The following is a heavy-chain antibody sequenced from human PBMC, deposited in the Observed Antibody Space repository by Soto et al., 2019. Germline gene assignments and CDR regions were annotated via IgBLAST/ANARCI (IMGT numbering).Heavy chain of an antibody. D-gene: IGHD3-10*01. J-gene: IGHJ6*02. CDR1: GGSVSSGDYF. CDR3: ARSPNYYYYGFDV. CDR2: IYYRGST. V-gene: IGHV4-61*08. Sequence: SETLSLTCTVSGGSVSSGDYFWSWLRQSPGKRLEWTAYIYYRGSTNYNPSLKSRATISVDTSKSQVSLTLTSMTAADAALYYCARSPNYYYYGFDVWGQGTAVTVSS.